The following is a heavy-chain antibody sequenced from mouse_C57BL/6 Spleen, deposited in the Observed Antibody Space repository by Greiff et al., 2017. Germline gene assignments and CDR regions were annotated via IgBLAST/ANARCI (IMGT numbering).Heavy chain of an antibody. CDR2: IDPENGDT. D-gene: IGHD2-1*01. V-gene: IGHV14-4*01. CDR1: GFNIKDDY. Sequence: VQLQQSGAELVRPGASVKLSCTASGFNIKDDYMHWVKQRPEQGLEWIGWIDPENGDTEYASKFQGKATITADTSSNTAYLQLSSLTSEDTAVYYCTTPLYYGNRYAMDYWGQGTSVTVSS. J-gene: IGHJ4*01. CDR3: TTPLYYGNRYAMDY.